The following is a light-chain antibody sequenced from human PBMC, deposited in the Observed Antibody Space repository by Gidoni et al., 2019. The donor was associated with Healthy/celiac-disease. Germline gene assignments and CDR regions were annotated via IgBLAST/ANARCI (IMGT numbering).Light chain of an antibody. CDR2: WAS. Sequence: DIVLTQSPDSLAVSLGERATINCKSSQSVLYSSNNQNYLAWYQQKPGQPPKLLICWASTRESGGPDRFSGSGSGTDFTLTTSSLQAEDVAVYYCQQYYSTPYTFGQGTKLEIK. CDR3: QQYYSTPYT. V-gene: IGKV4-1*01. J-gene: IGKJ2*01. CDR1: QSVLYSSNNQNY.